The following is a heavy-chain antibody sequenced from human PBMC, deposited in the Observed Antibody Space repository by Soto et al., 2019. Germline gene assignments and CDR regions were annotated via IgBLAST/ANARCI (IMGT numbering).Heavy chain of an antibody. J-gene: IGHJ4*02. Sequence: QVQLAQSGAEVKKPESSVKVSCKAPGGTFSTYAISWVRQAPGQGLEWMGGIIPMFGTANYAQRFQDRVTMTADESTNTVYMELSSLRSEDTAVYFCASGIQLWLRRINNGYSGWGQGTLVTVSS. CDR1: GGTFSTYA. CDR2: IIPMFGTA. CDR3: ASGIQLWLRRINNGYSG. D-gene: IGHD5-18*01. V-gene: IGHV1-69*12.